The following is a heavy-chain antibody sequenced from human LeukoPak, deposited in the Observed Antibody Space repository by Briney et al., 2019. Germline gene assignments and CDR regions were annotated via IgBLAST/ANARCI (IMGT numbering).Heavy chain of an antibody. V-gene: IGHV3-30-3*01. CDR1: GFTFSSYA. Sequence: GGSLRLSCAASGFTFSSYAMHWVRQAPGKGLEWVAVISYDGSNKYYADSVKGRFTISRDNSKNTLYLQMNSLRAEDTAVYYCASIVGATLFDYWGQGTLVTVSS. J-gene: IGHJ4*02. CDR3: ASIVGATLFDY. D-gene: IGHD1-26*01. CDR2: ISYDGSNK.